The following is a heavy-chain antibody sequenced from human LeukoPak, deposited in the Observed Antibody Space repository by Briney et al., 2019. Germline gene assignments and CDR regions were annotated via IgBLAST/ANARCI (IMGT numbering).Heavy chain of an antibody. V-gene: IGHV1-46*03. CDR3: ARVSVYSNYGYYFDY. J-gene: IGHJ4*02. Sequence: ASVKVSCKASGYTFTSYYMQWVRQAPGQGLEWMGIINPSGGSTSYAQKFQGRVTMTRDTSTSTVYMELSSLRSEDTAVYYCARVSVYSNYGYYFDYWGQGTLVTVSS. CDR1: GYTFTSYY. CDR2: INPSGGST. D-gene: IGHD4-11*01.